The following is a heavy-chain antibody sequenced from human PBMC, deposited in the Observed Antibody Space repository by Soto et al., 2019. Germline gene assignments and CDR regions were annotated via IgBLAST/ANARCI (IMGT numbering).Heavy chain of an antibody. D-gene: IGHD3-10*01. CDR3: ARVHGFAFDI. J-gene: IGHJ3*02. V-gene: IGHV4-30-4*01. CDR2: IYYSGST. CDR1: GGSISSGDYY. Sequence: QVQLQESGPGLVKPSQTLSLTCTVSGGSISSGDYYWSWIRQPPGKGLEWIGYIYYSGSTYYNPSIKSRLTISLGTSKNQCSLKLSSVTAADTAVYYCARVHGFAFDIWGQGTMVTVSS.